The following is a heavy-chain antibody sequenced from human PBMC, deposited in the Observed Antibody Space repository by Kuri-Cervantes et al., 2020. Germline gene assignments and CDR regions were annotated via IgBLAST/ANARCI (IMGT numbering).Heavy chain of an antibody. Sequence: GGSLRLSCAASGFTVSSNYMSWVRQAPGKGLEWVSVIYSCGSTYYADSVKGRFTISRDNSKNTLYLQMNSLRAEDTAAYYCARVVWYGGNSAACDYWGQGTLVTVSS. CDR1: GFTVSSNY. J-gene: IGHJ4*02. CDR3: ARVVWYGGNSAACDY. CDR2: IYSCGST. D-gene: IGHD4-23*01. V-gene: IGHV3-66*03.